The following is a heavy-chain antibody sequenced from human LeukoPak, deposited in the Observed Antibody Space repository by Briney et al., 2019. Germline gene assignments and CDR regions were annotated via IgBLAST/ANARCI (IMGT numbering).Heavy chain of an antibody. Sequence: SETLSLTCTVSGGSISSSSYYWGWIRQPPGKGLEWIGSIYYSGSTYYNPSLKSRVTISVDTSKNQFSLKLSSVTAADTAVYYYARRSSYDILTGYSYGMDVWGQGTTVTVSS. V-gene: IGHV4-39*01. CDR1: GGSISSSSYY. J-gene: IGHJ6*02. CDR2: IYYSGST. CDR3: ARRSSYDILTGYSYGMDV. D-gene: IGHD3-9*01.